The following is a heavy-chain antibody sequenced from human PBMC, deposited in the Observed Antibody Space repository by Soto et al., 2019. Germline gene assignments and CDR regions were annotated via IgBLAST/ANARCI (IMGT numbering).Heavy chain of an antibody. J-gene: IGHJ4*02. Sequence: SETLSLTCGVYGGSFSGYYWSWIRQSPGKGLEWIGEINHSGFTTYNPSLKSRVTISVDTSKNHFSLNVTSVTAADTAVYYCARFPFSTSSWSNPRYFDSWGQGTLVTVSS. D-gene: IGHD6-13*01. CDR2: INHSGFT. V-gene: IGHV4-34*01. CDR1: GGSFSGYY. CDR3: ARFPFSTSSWSNPRYFDS.